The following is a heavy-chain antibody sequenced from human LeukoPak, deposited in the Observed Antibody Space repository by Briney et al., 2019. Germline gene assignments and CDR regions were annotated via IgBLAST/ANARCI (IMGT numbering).Heavy chain of an antibody. CDR3: ARRDYYDSSGYYSDAFDI. CDR2: ISSSSSYI. Sequence: GGSLRLSCAASGFTFSSYSMNWVRQAPGKGLEWVSSISSSSSYIYYADSVKGRFTISRDNAKNSLYLQMNSLRAEDTAVYYCARRDYYDSSGYYSDAFDIRGQGTMVTVSS. D-gene: IGHD3-22*01. V-gene: IGHV3-21*01. J-gene: IGHJ3*02. CDR1: GFTFSSYS.